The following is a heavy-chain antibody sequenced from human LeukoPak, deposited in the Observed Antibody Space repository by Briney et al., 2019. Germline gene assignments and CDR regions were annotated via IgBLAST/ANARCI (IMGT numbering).Heavy chain of an antibody. CDR2: FYHGGST. CDR3: ARIPSPGWFDP. Sequence: SETLSLTCTVSGYSISTGYYWDWIRQPPGKGLEWIGTFYHGGSTYYNPSLKSRVTISVDTSKNQFSLSLTSVTAADTAVYYCARIPSPGWFDPWGQGTLVTVSS. CDR1: GYSISTGYY. V-gene: IGHV4-38-2*02. J-gene: IGHJ5*02.